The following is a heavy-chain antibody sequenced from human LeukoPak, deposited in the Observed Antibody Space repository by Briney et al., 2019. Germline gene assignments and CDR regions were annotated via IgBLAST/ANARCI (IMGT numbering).Heavy chain of an antibody. D-gene: IGHD6-6*01. CDR1: GFAFSSYA. CDR2: ISGSGGST. J-gene: IGHJ4*02. Sequence: GGSLRLSCAASGFAFSSYAMSWVRQAPGKGLEWVSAISGSGGSTYYADSVKGRFTISRDNSKNTLYLQMNSLRAEDTAVYYCAKKSAYLAARPVDYWGQGTLVTVSS. V-gene: IGHV3-23*01. CDR3: AKKSAYLAARPVDY.